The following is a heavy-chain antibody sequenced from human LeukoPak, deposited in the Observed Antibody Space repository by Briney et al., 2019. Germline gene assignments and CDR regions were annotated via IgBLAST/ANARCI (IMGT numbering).Heavy chain of an antibody. J-gene: IGHJ4*02. V-gene: IGHV1-2*02. D-gene: IGHD3-3*01. CDR3: ARITIFGPAQLDH. Sequence: GASVKVSCKASGYTFTAYYLHWVRQAPGQGLEWMGWINPNSGATNSAQNFQGRVTMTRDASIRTAYMELNSLTSDDTAVYYCARITIFGPAQLDHWGQGTLVTVSS. CDR1: GYTFTAYY. CDR2: INPNSGAT.